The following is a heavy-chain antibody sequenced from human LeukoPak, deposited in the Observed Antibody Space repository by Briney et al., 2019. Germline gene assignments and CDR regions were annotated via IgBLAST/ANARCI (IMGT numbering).Heavy chain of an antibody. V-gene: IGHV4-59*08. D-gene: IGHD1-14*01. Sequence: SETLSLTCTVSGGSISGYYWSWIRQSPGKGLEWIAYIYYSGSTNYNPPLKSRVTISVDTSKNQFSLKLSSVTAADAAVYYCARHLTGTRSIDYWGQGTLVTVSS. CDR1: GGSISGYY. CDR2: IYYSGST. J-gene: IGHJ4*02. CDR3: ARHLTGTRSIDY.